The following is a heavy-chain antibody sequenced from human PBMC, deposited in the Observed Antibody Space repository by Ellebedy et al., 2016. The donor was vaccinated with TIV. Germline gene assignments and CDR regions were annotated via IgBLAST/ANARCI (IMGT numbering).Heavy chain of an antibody. CDR1: GFTFRNFA. CDR2: ISSSGVSS. Sequence: GESLKISCAASGFTFRNFAMTWVRQAPGKGLEWVSSISSSGVSSDYADSVRGRVTISRDNSKSTRYLQMDSLRADDSAEYYCAKLDSSGYYYGRLDYWGQGTLVTVSS. V-gene: IGHV3-23*01. J-gene: IGHJ4*02. D-gene: IGHD3-22*01. CDR3: AKLDSSGYYYGRLDY.